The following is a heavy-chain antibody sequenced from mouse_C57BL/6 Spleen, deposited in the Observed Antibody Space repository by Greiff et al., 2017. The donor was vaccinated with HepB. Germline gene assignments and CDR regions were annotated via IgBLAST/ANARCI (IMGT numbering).Heavy chain of an antibody. CDR2: ISYDGSN. Sequence: EVKLMESGPGLVKPSQSLSLTCSVTGYSITSGYYWNWIRQFPGNKLEWMGYISYDGSNNYNPSLKNRISITRDTSKNQFFLKLNSVTTEDTATYYCARGEVGGVFDYWGQGTTLTVSS. D-gene: IGHD1-1*02. J-gene: IGHJ2*01. V-gene: IGHV3-6*01. CDR3: ARGEVGGVFDY. CDR1: GYSITSGYY.